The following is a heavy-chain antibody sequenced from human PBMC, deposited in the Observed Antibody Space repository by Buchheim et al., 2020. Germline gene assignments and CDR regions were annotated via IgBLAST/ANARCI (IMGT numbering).Heavy chain of an antibody. CDR2: INHSGST. V-gene: IGHV4-34*01. CDR1: GGSFSGYY. J-gene: IGHJ6*02. Sequence: QLQLRESGPGLMKSSETLSLTCAVYGGSFSGYYWSWIRQPPGKGLEWIGEINHSGSTNYNPSLKSRVTISVDTSKNQFSLKLSSVTAADTAVYYCARVGYYYYYGMDVWGQGTT. D-gene: IGHD1-26*01. CDR3: ARVGYYYYYGMDV.